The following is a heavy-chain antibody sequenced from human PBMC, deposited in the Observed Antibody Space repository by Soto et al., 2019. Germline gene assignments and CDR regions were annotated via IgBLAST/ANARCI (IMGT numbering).Heavy chain of an antibody. CDR3: ASLLMVYVGAFDI. J-gene: IGHJ3*02. D-gene: IGHD2-8*01. CDR2: IKQDGSEK. CDR1: GFTFSSYW. V-gene: IGHV3-7*01. Sequence: GGSLRLSCAASGFTFSSYWMSWVRQAPGKGLEWVANIKQDGSEKYYVDSVKGRFTISRDNAKNSLYLQMNSLRAEDTAVYYCASLLMVYVGAFDIWGQGTMVTVSS.